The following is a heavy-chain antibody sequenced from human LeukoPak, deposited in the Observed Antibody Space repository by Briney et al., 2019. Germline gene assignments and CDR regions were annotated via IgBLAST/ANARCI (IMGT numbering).Heavy chain of an antibody. D-gene: IGHD3-10*01. CDR2: IYPGDSDT. V-gene: IGHV5-51*01. CDR1: GYSFTSYW. CDR3: ARPARRMVRGILSAFDI. J-gene: IGHJ3*02. Sequence: GESLKISCKGSGYSFTSYWIGWVRQMPGKGLEWMGIIYPGDSDTRYSPSFQGQVTISADKSSSTAYLQWSSLKASDTAVYFCARPARRMVRGILSAFDIWGQGTMVTVSS.